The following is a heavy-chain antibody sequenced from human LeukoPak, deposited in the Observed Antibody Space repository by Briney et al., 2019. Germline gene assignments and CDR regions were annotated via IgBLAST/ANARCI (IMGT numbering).Heavy chain of an antibody. Sequence: GGSLRLSCAASGFTFSSYAMHWVRQAPGKGLEWVAVISYDGSNKYYADSVKGRFTISRDNSKNTLYLQMNSLRAEDTAVYYCAREWTPVEYSSSSPWFDPWGQGTLVTVSS. CDR3: AREWTPVEYSSSSPWFDP. V-gene: IGHV3-30-3*01. CDR2: ISYDGSNK. J-gene: IGHJ5*02. D-gene: IGHD6-6*01. CDR1: GFTFSSYA.